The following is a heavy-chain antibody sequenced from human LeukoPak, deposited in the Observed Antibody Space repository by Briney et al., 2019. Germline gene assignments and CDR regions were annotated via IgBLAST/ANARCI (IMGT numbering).Heavy chain of an antibody. V-gene: IGHV1-46*01. J-gene: IGHJ4*02. Sequence: APVKVSCKASGPTFTNYYIHWVRQAPGQRLEWTGIINPSGGSTSYAQKFQGRFTMTRDTSTSTVYMELSSLRSEDTAVYYCAREGPYSDSSRSRFDYWGQGTLVTVSS. CDR2: INPSGGST. D-gene: IGHD6-6*01. CDR3: AREGPYSDSSRSRFDY. CDR1: GPTFTNYY.